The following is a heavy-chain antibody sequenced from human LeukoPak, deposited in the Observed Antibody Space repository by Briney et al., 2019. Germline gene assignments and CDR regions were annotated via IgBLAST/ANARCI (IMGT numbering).Heavy chain of an antibody. J-gene: IGHJ1*01. D-gene: IGHD6-19*01. V-gene: IGHV4-39*07. CDR1: GDSITSSSYY. CDR3: ATITVADYFQY. Sequence: PSETLSLTCTVSGDSITSSSYYWGWIRQPPGKGLEWIGTMYYTGTIYYNPSLKSRVTISVDTSKNQFSLSLSSVTAADTAVYYCATITVADYFQYWGQGTLVTVSS. CDR2: MYYTGTI.